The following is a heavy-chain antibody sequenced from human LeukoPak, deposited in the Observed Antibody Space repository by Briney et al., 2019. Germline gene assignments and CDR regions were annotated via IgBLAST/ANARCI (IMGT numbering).Heavy chain of an antibody. J-gene: IGHJ4*02. D-gene: IGHD3-10*01. CDR3: GRADQKWFGESMVDY. CDR2: IKQDGGEK. CDR1: GFSFSNYW. Sequence: GGYLRLYCAASGFSFSNYWMNWVRQAPGKGLEWVANIKQDGGEKYYVDSVKGRFTISRDNAKNSLYLQMSSLRAEDTAVYYCGRADQKWFGESMVDYWGQGTLVTVSS. V-gene: IGHV3-7*01.